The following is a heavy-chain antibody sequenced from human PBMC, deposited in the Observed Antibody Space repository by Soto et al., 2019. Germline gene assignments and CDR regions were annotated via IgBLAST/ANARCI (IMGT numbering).Heavy chain of an antibody. Sequence: QVQLQESGPGLVKPSETLSLTCTVSGGSISSYYWSWIRQPPGKGLEWIGYIYYSGSTNYNPSLNSRVTISVDTSKNQFSLKLSSVTAADTAVYYCARLDDFWSGYYYYYYMDVWGKGTTVTVSS. V-gene: IGHV4-59*08. CDR2: IYYSGST. CDR1: GGSISSYY. D-gene: IGHD3-3*01. J-gene: IGHJ6*03. CDR3: ARLDDFWSGYYYYYYMDV.